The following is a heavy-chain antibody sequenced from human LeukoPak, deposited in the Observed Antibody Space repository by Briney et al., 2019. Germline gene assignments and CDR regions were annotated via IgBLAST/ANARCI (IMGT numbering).Heavy chain of an antibody. CDR2: IYYSGRT. CDR1: GGSISSSSYY. Sequence: SETLSLTCTVSGGSISSSSYYWGWIRQPPGKGLEWIGSIYYSGRTYYNPSLKSRVTISVDTSKNQFSLKLNSVTAADTAVYYCARSLLSAYPSYFDYWGQGTLVTVSS. V-gene: IGHV4-39*01. D-gene: IGHD3-22*01. CDR3: ARSLLSAYPSYFDY. J-gene: IGHJ4*02.